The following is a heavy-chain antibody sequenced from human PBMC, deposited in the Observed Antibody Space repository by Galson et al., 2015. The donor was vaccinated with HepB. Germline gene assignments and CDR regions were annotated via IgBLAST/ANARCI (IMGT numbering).Heavy chain of an antibody. CDR1: GYTFTGYY. D-gene: IGHD4-17*01. CDR2: INPNSGGT. CDR3: AREAYGDYVNQGAFDI. Sequence: SVKVSCKASGYTFTGYYMHWVRQAPGQGLEWMGRINPNSGGTNYAQKFQGRVTMTRDTSISTAYMELSRLRSDDTAVYYCAREAYGDYVNQGAFDIWGQGTMVTVSS. J-gene: IGHJ3*02. V-gene: IGHV1-2*06.